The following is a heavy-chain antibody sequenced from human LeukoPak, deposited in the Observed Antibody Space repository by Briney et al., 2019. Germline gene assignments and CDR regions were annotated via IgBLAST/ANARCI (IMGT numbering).Heavy chain of an antibody. CDR2: ISSSSSTI. J-gene: IGHJ5*02. V-gene: IGHV3-48*01. CDR3: ARGGYSYADYNWFDP. CDR1: GFTSSSYS. D-gene: IGHD5-18*01. Sequence: GGSLRLSCAASGFTSSSYSMNSVRHAPRKGLEWVSYISSSSSTIYYADSVKGRFTISRDNAKNSLYLQMNSLRAEDTAVYYCARGGYSYADYNWFDPWGQGTLVTVSS.